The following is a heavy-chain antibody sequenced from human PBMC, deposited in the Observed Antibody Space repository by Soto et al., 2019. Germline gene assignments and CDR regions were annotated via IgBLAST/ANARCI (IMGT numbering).Heavy chain of an antibody. CDR1: GCTFDDYA. V-gene: IGHV3-9*01. CDR2: ISWSSGSI. J-gene: IGHJ4*02. D-gene: IGHD1-26*01. Sequence: EVQLGESGGGFVLPGRSLRLSCAASGCTFDDYAMHWVLQAPGKGLEWFSWISWSSGSIGYADSVKCRFTISRDNAKNSLYLHLNRLRAADTALDYCEQDCSQLPGVFDYWGQGTLVTVSS. CDR3: EQDCSQLPGVFDY.